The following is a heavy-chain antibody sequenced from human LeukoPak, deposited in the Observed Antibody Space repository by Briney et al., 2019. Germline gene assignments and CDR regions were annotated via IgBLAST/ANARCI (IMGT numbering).Heavy chain of an antibody. V-gene: IGHV3-7*01. CDR3: ARRNAGTTWSFDS. D-gene: IGHD1-1*01. J-gene: IGHJ4*02. CDR2: IKDDGSQK. CDR1: RFTFSNYW. Sequence: GGSLRLSCEGSRFTFSNYWMSWVRQAPGKGLEWVANIKDDGSQKNYIDSVRGRFTISTDNAKASVFLQMNSLSFDDTAVYYCARRNAGTTWSFDSWGQGTLVTVSS.